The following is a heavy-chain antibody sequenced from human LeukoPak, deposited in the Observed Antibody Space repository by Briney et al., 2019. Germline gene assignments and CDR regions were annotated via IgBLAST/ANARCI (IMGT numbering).Heavy chain of an antibody. J-gene: IGHJ5*02. Sequence: PSETLSLTCTVSGGSISSYYWSWIRQPAGKGLEWIGRIYTSGSTNYNPFLKSRVTMSVDTSKNQFSLKLSSVTAADTAVYYCASSCITMVRGVIIMGNWFDPWGQGTLVTVSS. V-gene: IGHV4-4*07. CDR3: ASSCITMVRGVIIMGNWFDP. D-gene: IGHD3-10*01. CDR2: IYTSGST. CDR1: GGSISSYY.